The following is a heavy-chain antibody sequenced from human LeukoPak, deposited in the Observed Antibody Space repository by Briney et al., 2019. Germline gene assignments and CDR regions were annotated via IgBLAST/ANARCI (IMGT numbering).Heavy chain of an antibody. Sequence: GGSLRLSCAASGFTFSSYGMHWVRQAPGKGLEWVAFIRYDGSNKYYADSVKGRFTISRDNSKNTLYLQMNGLRAEDTAVYYCAKDPLRYYDSSGYFANWFDPWGQGTLVTVSS. CDR3: AKDPLRYYDSSGYFANWFDP. V-gene: IGHV3-30*02. CDR1: GFTFSSYG. D-gene: IGHD3-22*01. CDR2: IRYDGSNK. J-gene: IGHJ5*02.